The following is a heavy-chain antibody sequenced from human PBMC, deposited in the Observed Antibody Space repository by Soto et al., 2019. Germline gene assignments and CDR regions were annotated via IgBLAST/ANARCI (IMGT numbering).Heavy chain of an antibody. V-gene: IGHV4-34*01. CDR2: INHSGRT. CDR3: ARDKITGLFDY. J-gene: IGHJ4*02. CDR1: GGSFSGYY. D-gene: IGHD2-8*02. Sequence: QVQLQQWGAGLLKPSETLSLTCAVYGGSFSGYYWTWIREPPGTGLEWIGEINHSGRTNYNPSLKGRVTRSVDTSKNQFSLKLTSVTAADTAVYYCARDKITGLFDYWGQGTMVTVSS.